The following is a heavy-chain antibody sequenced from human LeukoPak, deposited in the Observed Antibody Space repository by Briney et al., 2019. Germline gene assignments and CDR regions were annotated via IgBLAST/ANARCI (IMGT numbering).Heavy chain of an antibody. CDR2: IYYSGST. J-gene: IGHJ4*02. D-gene: IGHD3-10*01. CDR3: ARHFREVEWYGEFDY. V-gene: IGHV4-59*08. Sequence: SETLSLTCTVSGGSISSYYWSWIRQPPGKGLEWIGCIYYSGSTNYNPSLKSRVTISVDTSKNQFSLKLSSVTAADTAVYYCARHFREVEWYGEFDYWGQGTLVTVSS. CDR1: GGSISSYY.